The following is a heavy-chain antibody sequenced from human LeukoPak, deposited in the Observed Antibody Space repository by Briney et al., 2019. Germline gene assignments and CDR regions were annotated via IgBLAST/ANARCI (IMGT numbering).Heavy chain of an antibody. V-gene: IGHV3-53*01. CDR2: IYSGGGT. CDR1: GFTVSNNY. CDR3: ARATSGYYYLYFDY. J-gene: IGHJ4*02. Sequence: GGSLRLSCAASGFTVSNNYMTWVRQAPGKGLEWVSVIYSGGGTYYADSVKGRFTISRDNSKNTLYLQMNSLRAEDTAVYYCARATSGYYYLYFDYWGQGTLVTVSS. D-gene: IGHD3-22*01.